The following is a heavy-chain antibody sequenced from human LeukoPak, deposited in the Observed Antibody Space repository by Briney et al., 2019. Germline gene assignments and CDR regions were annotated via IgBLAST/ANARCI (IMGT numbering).Heavy chain of an antibody. CDR2: ISWDGGST. CDR3: AKDVSAAGTLYLFDY. CDR1: GFTFDDYA. D-gene: IGHD6-13*01. J-gene: IGHJ4*02. Sequence: GGSLRLSCAASGFTFDDYAMHWVRHAPGKGLEWVSLISWDGGSTYYADSVKGRFTISRDNSKNSLYLQMNSLRAEDTALYYCAKDVSAAGTLYLFDYWGQGTLVTASS. V-gene: IGHV3-43D*03.